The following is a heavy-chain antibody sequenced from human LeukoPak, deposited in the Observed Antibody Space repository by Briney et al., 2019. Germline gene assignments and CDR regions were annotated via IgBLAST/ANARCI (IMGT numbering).Heavy chain of an antibody. Sequence: GGSLRLSCTASGIPFWRHAMNWVRQAPGKGLEWVSGIYGAATATYYADSVKGWFTISRDNSKNTLYLQMNSLRAEDTAVYYCAAFMVRGVIVEDYWGQGTLVTVSS. CDR1: GIPFWRHA. V-gene: IGHV3-23*01. J-gene: IGHJ4*02. D-gene: IGHD3-10*01. CDR2: IYGAATAT. CDR3: AAFMVRGVIVEDY.